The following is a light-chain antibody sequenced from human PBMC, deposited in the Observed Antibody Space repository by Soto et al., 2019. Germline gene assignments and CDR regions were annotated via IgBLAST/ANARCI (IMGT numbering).Light chain of an antibody. V-gene: IGLV1-36*01. Sequence: QSVLTQPPSVSDAPRQRVTISCSGSSSNIGNNAVNWYQQLPGKAPKLLIYYDDLLPSGVSDRFSGSKSGTSASLAISGLQSEDEADYYCAAWDDSLLWVFGGGTKLTVL. J-gene: IGLJ3*02. CDR2: YDD. CDR3: AAWDDSLLWV. CDR1: SSNIGNNA.